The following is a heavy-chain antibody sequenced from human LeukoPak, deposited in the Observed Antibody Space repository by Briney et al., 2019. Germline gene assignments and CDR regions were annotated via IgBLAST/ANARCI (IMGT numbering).Heavy chain of an antibody. Sequence: GGSLRLSCAASGFTFSSYEMNWVRQAPGKGLEWVANIKQDGSEKYYVDSVKGRFTISRDNAKNSLYLQMNSLRAEDTAVYYCARDPHYWGQGTLVTVSS. CDR1: GFTFSSYE. J-gene: IGHJ4*02. V-gene: IGHV3-7*03. CDR2: IKQDGSEK. CDR3: ARDPHY.